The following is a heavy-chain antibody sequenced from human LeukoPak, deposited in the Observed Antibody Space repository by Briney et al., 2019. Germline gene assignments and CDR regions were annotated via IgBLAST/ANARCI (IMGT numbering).Heavy chain of an antibody. D-gene: IGHD2-8*01. CDR1: GGSFSGYY. J-gene: IGHJ4*02. CDR2: INHSGST. CDR3: ARDLRAVVLMVYAPYFDY. Sequence: SETLSLTCAVYGGSFSGYYWSWIRQPPGKGLEWIGEINHSGSTYYNPSLKSRVTISVDTSKNQFSLKLSSVTAADTGVYYCARDLRAVVLMVYAPYFDYWGKGTLVTVSS. V-gene: IGHV4-34*01.